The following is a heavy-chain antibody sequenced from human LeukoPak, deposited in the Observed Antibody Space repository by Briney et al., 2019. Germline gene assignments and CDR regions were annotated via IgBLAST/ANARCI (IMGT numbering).Heavy chain of an antibody. D-gene: IGHD6-13*01. CDR3: ARGQVTAAANYFDF. CDR1: GFTLSSYG. CDR2: TWYDGSSK. V-gene: IGHV3-33*01. J-gene: IGHJ4*02. Sequence: PGGSLRLSCAASGFTLSSYGMHWVRQAPGKGLEWVAVTWYDGSSKYYADSVKGRFTISRDNSKNTLYLQMNSLRAEDTAVFYCARGQVTAAANYFDFWGQGTLVTVSS.